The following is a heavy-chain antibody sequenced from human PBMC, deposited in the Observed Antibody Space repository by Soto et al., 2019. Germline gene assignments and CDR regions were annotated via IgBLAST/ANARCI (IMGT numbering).Heavy chain of an antibody. CDR1: GFTFSSYW. CDR3: ARGDGDYYDGNGYLGRH. V-gene: IGHV3-74*01. CDR2: INSDGSRT. J-gene: IGHJ4*02. D-gene: IGHD3-22*01. Sequence: PGGSLRLSCAASGFTFSSYWMHWVRQAPGKGLVWVSRINSDGSRTSYADSAKGRFTISRDNAKNTVYLQMNSLRAKDTAVYYCARGDGDYYDGNGYLGRHWGQGTLVTVSS.